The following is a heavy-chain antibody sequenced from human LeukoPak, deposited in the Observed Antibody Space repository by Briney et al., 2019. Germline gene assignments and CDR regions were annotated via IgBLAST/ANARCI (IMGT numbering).Heavy chain of an antibody. CDR1: GGSISSYY. V-gene: IGHV4-4*07. J-gene: IGHJ6*03. CDR3: ARNPIAAAGTSNYYYYYMDV. CDR2: IYTSGST. Sequence: SETLSLTCTVSGGSISSYYWSWIRQPAGKGLEWIGRIYTSGSTNYNPSLKSRVTMSVDTSKNQFSLKLSSVTAADTAVYYCARNPIAAAGTSNYYYYYMDVWGKGTTVTVSS. D-gene: IGHD6-13*01.